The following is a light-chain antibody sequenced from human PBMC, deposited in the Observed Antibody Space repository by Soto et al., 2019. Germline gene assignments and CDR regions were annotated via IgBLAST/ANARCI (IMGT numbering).Light chain of an antibody. CDR2: DVI. J-gene: IGLJ2*01. Sequence: QSALTQPASVSGSPGQSITIPCTGTTNDVGGYNFVSWYQQHPGKAPKLMIYDVINRPSGVSNRFSGSKSGNTASLTISGLQAEDEADYYCSSYESGNTLLFGAGTKLTVL. V-gene: IGLV2-14*03. CDR1: TNDVGGYNF. CDR3: SSYESGNTLL.